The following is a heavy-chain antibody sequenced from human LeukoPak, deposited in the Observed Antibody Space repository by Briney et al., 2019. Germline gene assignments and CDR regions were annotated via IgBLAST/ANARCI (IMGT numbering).Heavy chain of an antibody. CDR1: GFTFSSYA. Sequence: GGSLRLSCAASGFTFSSYAMSWVRQAPGKGLEWVSVIYSGGSTYYADSVKGRFTISRHNSKNTLYLQMNSLRAEDTAVYYCARAYYYYGMDVWGQGTTVTVSS. CDR2: IYSGGST. CDR3: ARAYYYYGMDV. J-gene: IGHJ6*02. V-gene: IGHV3-53*04.